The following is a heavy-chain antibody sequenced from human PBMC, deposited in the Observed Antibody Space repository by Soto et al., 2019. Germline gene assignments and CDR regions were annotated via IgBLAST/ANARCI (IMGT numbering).Heavy chain of an antibody. V-gene: IGHV1-24*01. D-gene: IGHD2-2*01. CDR2: FDPENDET. CDR1: GYTLSEVS. CDR3: AIAAYCSGATCYSGYNWFDP. Sequence: GASVKVSCKVSGYTLSEVSIHWVRQTPGKGLEWMGGFDPENDETSYAQKFQGRVTLTEDTSTDTAYLELSSLRSEDTAIYYCAIAAYCSGATCYSGYNWFDPWGQGTQVTGS. J-gene: IGHJ5*02.